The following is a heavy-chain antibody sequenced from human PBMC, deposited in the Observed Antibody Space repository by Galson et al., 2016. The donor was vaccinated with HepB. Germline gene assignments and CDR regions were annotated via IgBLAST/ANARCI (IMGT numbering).Heavy chain of an antibody. Sequence: SLRLSCAASGFTFIKYAMTWVRQAPGKGLEWVSASSVSGATTYYVDSVKGRFTISRDNSTSTLYLQMSSLRADDTAVYYCARDLSFYYATGSYVLTPTYFNYGAREPWSPSPQ. D-gene: IGHD3-10*01. CDR3: ARDLSFYYATGSYVLTPTYFNY. CDR1: GFTFIKYA. V-gene: IGHV3-23*01. J-gene: IGHJ4*02. CDR2: SSVSGATT.